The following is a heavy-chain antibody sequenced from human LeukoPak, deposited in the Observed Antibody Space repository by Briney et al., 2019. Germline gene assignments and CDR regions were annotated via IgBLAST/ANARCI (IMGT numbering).Heavy chain of an antibody. J-gene: IGHJ3*02. CDR2: ISYDGSNK. Sequence: PGGSLRLSCAASGFTFSSYGMHWVRQAPGKGLEWVAVISYDGSNKYYADSVKGRFTISRDNSKNTLYLQMNSLRAEDTAVYYCAKDLGAYYYDSSGYYPGDAFDTWGQGTMVTVSS. V-gene: IGHV3-30*18. CDR1: GFTFSSYG. CDR3: AKDLGAYYYDSSGYYPGDAFDT. D-gene: IGHD3-22*01.